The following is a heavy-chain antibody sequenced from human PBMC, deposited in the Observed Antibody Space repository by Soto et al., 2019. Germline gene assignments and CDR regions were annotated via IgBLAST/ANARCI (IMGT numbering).Heavy chain of an antibody. CDR1: RGSINNSY. Sequence: SETLSLTCTVSRGSINNSYWTWIRQPPGKRPEWIGYIHYTGATSYNPSLRGRVSMSVDTSRNQFSLNLTSVTAADTGVYYCASSSPFHYWGPGILVTVSS. CDR3: ASSSPFHY. J-gene: IGHJ4*02. CDR2: IHYTGAT. V-gene: IGHV4-59*08. D-gene: IGHD6-6*01.